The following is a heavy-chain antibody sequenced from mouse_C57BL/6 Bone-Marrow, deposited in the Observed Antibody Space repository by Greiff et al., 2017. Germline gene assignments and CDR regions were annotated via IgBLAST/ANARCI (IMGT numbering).Heavy chain of an antibody. CDR3: AREYSPAWFAY. CDR2: ISYDGSN. J-gene: IGHJ3*01. V-gene: IGHV3-6*01. CDR1: GYSITSGYY. Sequence: EVKLQESGPGLVKPSQSLSLTCSVTGYSITSGYYWNWIRQFPGNKLEWMGYISYDGSNNYNPSLKNRISITRDTSKNQFFLKLNSVTTEDTATYYCAREYSPAWFAYWGQGTLVTVSA. D-gene: IGHD2-12*01.